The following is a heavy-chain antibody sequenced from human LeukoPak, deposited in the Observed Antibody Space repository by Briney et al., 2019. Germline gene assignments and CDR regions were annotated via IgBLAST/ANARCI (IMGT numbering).Heavy chain of an antibody. V-gene: IGHV3-21*01. CDR2: ISSSSSYI. Sequence: GGSLRLSCAASGFTFSSYSMNWVRQAPGKGLEWVSSISSSSSYIYYADSVKGRFTISRDNAKNSLYLQMNSLRAEDTAVYYCARARWGPDGYCFDYWGQGTLVTVSS. CDR3: ARARWGPDGYCFDY. CDR1: GFTFSSYS. D-gene: IGHD4-23*01. J-gene: IGHJ4*02.